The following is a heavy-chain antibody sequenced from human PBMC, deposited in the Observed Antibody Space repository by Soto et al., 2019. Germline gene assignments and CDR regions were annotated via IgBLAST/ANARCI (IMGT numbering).Heavy chain of an antibody. CDR1: GYTFTNYA. CDR2: ITAGNGNT. V-gene: IGHV1-3*01. CDR3: AKSQGSANFDY. Sequence: GASVKVSCKASGYTFTNYAMHWVRQAPGQGLEWMGWITAGNGNTKYSQKFQDRVTITRDTSASTVFVELSSLSSEDTAVYYCAKSQGSANFDYWGQGTVVTVSS. J-gene: IGHJ4*02.